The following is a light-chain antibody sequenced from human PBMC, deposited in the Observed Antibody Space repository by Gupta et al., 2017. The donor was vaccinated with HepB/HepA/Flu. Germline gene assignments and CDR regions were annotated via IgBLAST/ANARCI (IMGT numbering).Light chain of an antibody. Sequence: QSVLTQPPSVSGAPGQRVTISCPGRGSNIGAGYAVHWYQHLPGTAPKLLIYDNHNRPSGVPDRFSGSNSGTSASLAITGLQAEDEADYHCQSYDRTLSAYVFGSGTKVTVL. V-gene: IGLV1-40*01. CDR2: DNH. J-gene: IGLJ1*01. CDR3: QSYDRTLSAYV. CDR1: GSNIGAGYA.